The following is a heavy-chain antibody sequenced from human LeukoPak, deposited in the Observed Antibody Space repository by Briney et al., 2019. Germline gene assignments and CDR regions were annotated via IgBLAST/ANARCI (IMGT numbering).Heavy chain of an antibody. D-gene: IGHD2-2*01. CDR2: INPNSGGT. V-gene: IGHV1-2*02. CDR3: ARGYQLTGRYYYYMDV. CDR1: GYTFTGYY. J-gene: IGHJ6*03. Sequence: ASVKVSCKASGYTFTGYYMHWVRQAPGQGLEWMGWINPNSGGTNYAQKFQGRVTMTTDTSTSTAYMELRSLRSDDTAVYYCARGYQLTGRYYYYMDVWGKGTTVTVSS.